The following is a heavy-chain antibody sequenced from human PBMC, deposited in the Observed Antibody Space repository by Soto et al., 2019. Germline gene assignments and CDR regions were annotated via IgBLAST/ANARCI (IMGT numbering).Heavy chain of an antibody. CDR1: GYTFTSYG. Sequence: ASVKVSCKXSGYTFTSYGISWVRQAPGQGLEWMGWISAYNGNTNYAQKLQGRVTVTTDTSTSTAYMELRSLRSDDTAVYYCARDVGAYYYDSSGYYPDAFDIWGQGTMVTVSS. D-gene: IGHD3-22*01. CDR2: ISAYNGNT. CDR3: ARDVGAYYYDSSGYYPDAFDI. J-gene: IGHJ3*02. V-gene: IGHV1-18*01.